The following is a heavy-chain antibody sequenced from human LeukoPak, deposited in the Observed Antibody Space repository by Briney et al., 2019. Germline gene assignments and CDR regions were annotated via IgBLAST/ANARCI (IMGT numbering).Heavy chain of an antibody. CDR1: GGSFSGCY. J-gene: IGHJ4*02. V-gene: IGHV4-34*01. Sequence: SETLSLTCAVYGGSFSGCYWSWIRQPPGKGLEWIGEINHSGSTNYNPSLKSRVTISVDTSKNQFSLKLSSVTAADTAVYYCARGATLTYYYDSSGYYYYYWGQGTLVTVSS. CDR2: INHSGST. CDR3: ARGATLTYYYDSSGYYYYY. D-gene: IGHD3-22*01.